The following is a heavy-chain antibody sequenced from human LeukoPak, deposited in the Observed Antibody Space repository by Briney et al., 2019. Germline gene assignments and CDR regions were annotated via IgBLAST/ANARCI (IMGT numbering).Heavy chain of an antibody. J-gene: IGHJ4*02. D-gene: IGHD3-10*01. V-gene: IGHV3-23*01. Sequence: GGSLRLSCAASGFTFSSYAVSWVRQAPGKGLGWVSAISGSGGSTYYADSVKGRFTISRDNSKNTLYLQMNSLRAEDTAVYYCAKDRDTMVRGVSMGFDYWGQGTLVTVSS. CDR3: AKDRDTMVRGVSMGFDY. CDR1: GFTFSSYA. CDR2: ISGSGGST.